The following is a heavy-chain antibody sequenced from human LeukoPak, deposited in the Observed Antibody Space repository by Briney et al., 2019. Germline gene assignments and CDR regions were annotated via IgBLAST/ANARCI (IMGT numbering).Heavy chain of an antibody. Sequence: SETLSLTCTVSGGSISSYYWSWIRQPAGEGLEWIGRIYTSGSTNYNPSLKSRVTMSVDTSKNQFSLKLSSVTAADTAVYYCAREGYDILTGYYYFHYWGQGTLVTVSS. D-gene: IGHD3-9*01. CDR3: AREGYDILTGYYYFHY. CDR1: GGSISSYY. J-gene: IGHJ4*02. V-gene: IGHV4-4*07. CDR2: IYTSGST.